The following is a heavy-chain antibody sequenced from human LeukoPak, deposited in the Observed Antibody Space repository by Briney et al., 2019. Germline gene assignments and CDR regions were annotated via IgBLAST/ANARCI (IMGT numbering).Heavy chain of an antibody. CDR1: GGSISSYY. Sequence: SETLSLTCTVSGGSISSYYWSWVRQPPGKGLEWIGFVYYTGSTNYSPSLKSRVTISVDTSKNQFSLKLRSVTAADTAVYYCARISDCSGGSCYSRNYWGQGTLVTVSS. CDR3: ARISDCSGGSCYSRNY. J-gene: IGHJ4*02. D-gene: IGHD2-15*01. CDR2: VYYTGST. V-gene: IGHV4-59*01.